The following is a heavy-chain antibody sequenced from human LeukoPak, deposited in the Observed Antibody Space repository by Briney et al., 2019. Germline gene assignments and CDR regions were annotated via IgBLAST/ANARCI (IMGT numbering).Heavy chain of an antibody. D-gene: IGHD6-19*01. J-gene: IGHJ3*02. CDR2: IYYSGST. CDR1: GGSFSSGDYY. Sequence: SSQTLSLTCTVSGGSFSSGDYYWSWLRQPPGQGLEWIGYIYYSGSTNYNPSLKSRVTISVDTSKNQFSLKLSSVTAADTAVYYCARELVGWYNAFDIWGQGTMVTVSS. CDR3: ARELVGWYNAFDI. V-gene: IGHV4-61*08.